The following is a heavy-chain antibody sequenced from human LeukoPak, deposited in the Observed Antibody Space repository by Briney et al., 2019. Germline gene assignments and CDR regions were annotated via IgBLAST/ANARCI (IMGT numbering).Heavy chain of an antibody. CDR2: ISSSSTI. J-gene: IGHJ4*02. V-gene: IGHV3-48*02. CDR1: GFTFSSYS. CDR3: ARDSSGSYDY. D-gene: IGHD1-26*01. Sequence: GGSLRLSCAASGFTFSSYSMNWVRQAPGEGLEWVSYISSSSTIYYADSVKGRFTISRDNAKNSLYLQMNSLRDEDTAVYYCARDSSGSYDYWGQGTLVTVSS.